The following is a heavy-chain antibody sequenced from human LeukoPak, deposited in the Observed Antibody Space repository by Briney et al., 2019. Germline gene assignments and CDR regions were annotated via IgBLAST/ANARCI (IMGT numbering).Heavy chain of an antibody. CDR1: GGSVSSGSYY. V-gene: IGHV4-61*01. CDR3: ARDSVVVVAATQDYYYYGMDV. D-gene: IGHD2-15*01. J-gene: IGHJ6*02. Sequence: PSETLSLTCTVPGGSVSSGSYYWSWIRQPPGKGLEWIGYIYYSGSTNYNPSLKSRVTISVDTSKNQFSLKLSSVTAADTAVYYCARDSVVVVAATQDYYYYGMDVWGQGTTVTVSS. CDR2: IYYSGST.